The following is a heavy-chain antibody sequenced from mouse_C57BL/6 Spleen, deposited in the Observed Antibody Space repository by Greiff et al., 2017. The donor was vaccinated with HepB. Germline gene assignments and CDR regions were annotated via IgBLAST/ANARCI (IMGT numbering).Heavy chain of an antibody. J-gene: IGHJ1*03. Sequence: VQLQQSGPELVKPGASVKISCKASGYSFTDYNMNWVKQSNGKSLEWIGVINPNYGTTSYNQKFKGKATLTVDQSSSTAYMQLNSLTSEDSAVYYCARGDYYGSSYDGYFDVWGTGTTVTVSS. CDR2: INPNYGTT. CDR3: ARGDYYGSSYDGYFDV. CDR1: GYSFTDYN. V-gene: IGHV1-39*01. D-gene: IGHD1-1*01.